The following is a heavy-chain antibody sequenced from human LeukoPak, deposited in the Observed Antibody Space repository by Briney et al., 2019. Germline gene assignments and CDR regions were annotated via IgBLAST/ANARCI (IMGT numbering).Heavy chain of an antibody. CDR2: IYYSGST. V-gene: IGHV4-59*01. CDR1: GGSISSYY. CDR3: ARGPRRYYMDV. J-gene: IGHJ6*03. Sequence: SETLSLTCTVSGGSISSYYWSWIRQPPGKGLEWTGYIYYSGSTNYNPSLKSRVTISVDTSKNQFSLKLSSVTAADTAVYYYARGPRRYYMDVWGKGTTVTVSS.